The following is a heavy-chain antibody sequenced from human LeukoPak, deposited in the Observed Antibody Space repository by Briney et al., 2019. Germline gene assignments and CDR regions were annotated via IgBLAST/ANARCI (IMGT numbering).Heavy chain of an antibody. CDR3: ARLDGGGHDDAFDI. D-gene: IGHD4-23*01. V-gene: IGHV1-18*01. Sequence: ASVKVSFKASGYTFTSYGISSVRQARGQGLEWMGWISAYNGNRNHAQKLQGGVTLTTETTTSATSMELRSLRSDDTAVYYCARLDGGGHDDAFDIWGQGTMVTVSS. CDR2: ISAYNGNR. J-gene: IGHJ3*02. CDR1: GYTFTSYG.